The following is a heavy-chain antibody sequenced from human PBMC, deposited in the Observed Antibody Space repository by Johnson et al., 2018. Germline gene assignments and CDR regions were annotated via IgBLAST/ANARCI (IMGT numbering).Heavy chain of an antibody. V-gene: IGHV3-21*01. CDR1: GFTFRSYG. CDR2: MCSNSAYI. Sequence: VQLVQSGGGVVQPGRSXRLSCAASGFTFRSYGMPWVRQAPGTGLEWVSSMCSNSAYIYYAASAKGRVTISRDNAKNSLYLQMNSLRAVDTAVYYCARDWEEMATVTRYCQHWGQGTLVTVCS. D-gene: IGHD5-24*01. J-gene: IGHJ1*01. CDR3: ARDWEEMATVTRYCQH.